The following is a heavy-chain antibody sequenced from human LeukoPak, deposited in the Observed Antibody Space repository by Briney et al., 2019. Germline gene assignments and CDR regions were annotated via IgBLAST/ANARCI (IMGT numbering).Heavy chain of an antibody. Sequence: GGSLRLSCAASGFTFSSYDTSWVRQAPGKGLEWVSAISGSGGSTYYADSVKGRFTVSRDSSKNTLSLQMNSLRAEDTAVYYCAKLRESGTYFDYWGQGTLVTVSS. CDR3: AKLRESGTYFDY. CDR2: ISGSGGST. V-gene: IGHV3-23*01. D-gene: IGHD1-26*01. CDR1: GFTFSSYD. J-gene: IGHJ4*02.